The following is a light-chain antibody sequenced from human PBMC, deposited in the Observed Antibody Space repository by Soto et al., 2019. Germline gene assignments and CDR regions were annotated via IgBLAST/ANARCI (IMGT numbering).Light chain of an antibody. CDR2: AAS. J-gene: IGKJ1*01. Sequence: AIQLTQCPSSLSASVGDRVTITCRASEAIRSALGWYQQKPGKVPKLLIYAASILQSGVPSRFSGSGSGTDFTLTISSLQSEDFATYYCLLDFRYFWAFGQGTKVDIK. CDR3: LLDFRYFWA. V-gene: IGKV1-6*01. CDR1: EAIRSA.